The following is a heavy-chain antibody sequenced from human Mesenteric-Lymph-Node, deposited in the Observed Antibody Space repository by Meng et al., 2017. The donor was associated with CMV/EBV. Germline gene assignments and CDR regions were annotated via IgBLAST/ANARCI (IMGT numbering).Heavy chain of an antibody. CDR2: MNPDSGNR. V-gene: IGHV1-8*03. J-gene: IGHJ6*02. D-gene: IGHD5-12*01. Sequence: ASVKVSCKASGHTFNTYDINWVRQASGQGLEWMGWMNPDSGNRGYAQKFQGRVTFIGDTSTAYMEVSSLRSEDTAVYYCATFEYSGSSSAYYYGLDVWGQGTSVTVSS. CDR3: ATFEYSGSSSAYYYGLDV. CDR1: GHTFNTYD.